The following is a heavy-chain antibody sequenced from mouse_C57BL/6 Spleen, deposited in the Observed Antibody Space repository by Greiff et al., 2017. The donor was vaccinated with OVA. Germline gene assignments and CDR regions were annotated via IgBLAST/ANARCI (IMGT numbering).Heavy chain of an antibody. D-gene: IGHD2-5*01. CDR3: TRGFYNSNPYFDY. J-gene: IGHJ2*01. Sequence: VQLQQSGAELVRPGASVTLSCKASGYTITDDEMHWVKQTPVHGLEWIGSIDPETGGTAYNPKFKGKAILTADKSSSTAYMELRSLTSEDSAVYYCTRGFYNSNPYFDYWGQGTTLTVSS. CDR2: IDPETGGT. V-gene: IGHV1-15*01. CDR1: GYTITDDE.